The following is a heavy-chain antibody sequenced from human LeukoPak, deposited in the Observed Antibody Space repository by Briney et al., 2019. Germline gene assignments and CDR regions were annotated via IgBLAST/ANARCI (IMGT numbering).Heavy chain of an antibody. CDR3: ARVTFGATTNNYYFYHMDL. J-gene: IGHJ6*03. V-gene: IGHV3-21*01. Sequence: GGSLRLSCAASGFTFSGYSMSWVRQAPGKGLEWVSSITSSGAYIDYADSVKDRFTISRDNGKNSMYLQMNSLRAEDTAVYYCARVTFGATTNNYYFYHMDLWGQGTSAIVSS. CDR1: GFTFSGYS. D-gene: IGHD2/OR15-2a*01. CDR2: ITSSGAYI.